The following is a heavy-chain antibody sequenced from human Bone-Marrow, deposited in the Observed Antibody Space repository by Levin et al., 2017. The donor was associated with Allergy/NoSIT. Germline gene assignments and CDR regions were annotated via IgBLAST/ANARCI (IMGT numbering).Heavy chain of an antibody. D-gene: IGHD3-9*01. Sequence: GASVKVSCAASGLMVSDNYMTWVRQAPGKGLEWVALVYRGGATYYADVVKGRFTISRDNSKNTMGLQMKDLRPEDTAVYYCARTIYDVLTTYMDVWGEGTAVTVSS. J-gene: IGHJ6*03. CDR3: ARTIYDVLTTYMDV. CDR2: VYRGGAT. V-gene: IGHV3-66*02. CDR1: GLMVSDNY.